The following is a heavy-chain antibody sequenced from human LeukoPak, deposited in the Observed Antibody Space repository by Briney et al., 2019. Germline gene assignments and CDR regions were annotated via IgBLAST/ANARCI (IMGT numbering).Heavy chain of an antibody. V-gene: IGHV1-69*13. CDR2: IIPMFDTA. CDR3: AKERGTTGTPHADALDI. Sequence: ASVTVSCKASGGTFSSYEISWVRQAPGQGLEWMGGIIPMFDTANYAQKFQDRVTITADEFTSTAYMELSSLRSEDTAVYYCAKERGTTGTPHADALDIWGQGTMVTVSS. CDR1: GGTFSSYE. J-gene: IGHJ3*02. D-gene: IGHD1-1*01.